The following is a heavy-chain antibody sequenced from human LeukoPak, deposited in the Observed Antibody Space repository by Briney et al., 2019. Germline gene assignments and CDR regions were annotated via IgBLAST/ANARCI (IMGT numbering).Heavy chain of an antibody. Sequence: SETLSLTCTVSGGSISSSSYYWGWIRQPPGKGLEWIGSIYYSGSTYYNPSLKSRVTISVDTSKNQFSLKLSSVTAADTAVYYCARAGRPYYYDSSGYSTLFDYWGQGTLVTVSS. D-gene: IGHD3-22*01. CDR2: IYYSGST. CDR3: ARAGRPYYYDSSGYSTLFDY. J-gene: IGHJ4*02. CDR1: GGSISSSSYY. V-gene: IGHV4-39*07.